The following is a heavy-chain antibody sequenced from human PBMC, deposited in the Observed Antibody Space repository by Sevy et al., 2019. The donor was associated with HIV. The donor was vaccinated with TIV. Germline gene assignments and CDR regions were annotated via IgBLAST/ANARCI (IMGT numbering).Heavy chain of an antibody. J-gene: IGHJ5*02. V-gene: IGHV4-59*01. D-gene: IGHD5-12*01. Sequence: SETLSLTCTVSGGSISAYYWSWIRQPPGKPLEYIGYIYYTGSTNYNPSLKSRVTISVVTSKNQFSLKLNSVTAADTAVYFCARAPPVRSGDDSLNWFDPWGQGTLVTVSS. CDR2: IYYTGST. CDR3: ARAPPVRSGDDSLNWFDP. CDR1: GGSISAYY.